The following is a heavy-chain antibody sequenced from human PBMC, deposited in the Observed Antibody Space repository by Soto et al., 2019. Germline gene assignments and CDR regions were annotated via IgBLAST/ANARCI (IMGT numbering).Heavy chain of an antibody. J-gene: IGHJ6*02. D-gene: IGHD4-17*01. V-gene: IGHV4-34*01. CDR1: GGSFSGYY. CDR2: INHSGST. CDR3: ARTTTVTTYYYYGMGV. Sequence: SETLSLTCAVYGGSFSGYYWSWIRQPPGKGLEWIGEINHSGSTNYNPSLKSRVTISVDTSKNQFSLKLSSVTAADTAVYYCARTTTVTTYYYYGMGVWGQGTTVTVSS.